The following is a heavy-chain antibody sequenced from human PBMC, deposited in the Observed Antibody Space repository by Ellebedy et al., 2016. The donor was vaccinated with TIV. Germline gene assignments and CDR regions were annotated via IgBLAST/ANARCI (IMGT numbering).Heavy chain of an antibody. D-gene: IGHD3-3*01. CDR1: GFTFDGYA. Sequence: GGSLRLSCVASGFTFDGYAMHWIRQAPGKGLEWVGRIKSKTYGGTTDYAAPVKGRFTISRDDSKNTLYLQMNSLKTEDTAVYYCTTDGGVITIFGVVIRDAFDIWGQGTMVTVSS. J-gene: IGHJ3*02. CDR2: IKSKTYGGTT. V-gene: IGHV3-15*07. CDR3: TTDGGVITIFGVVIRDAFDI.